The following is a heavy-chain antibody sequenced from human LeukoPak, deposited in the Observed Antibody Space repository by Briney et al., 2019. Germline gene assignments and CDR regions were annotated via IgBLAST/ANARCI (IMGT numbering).Heavy chain of an antibody. D-gene: IGHD2-2*01. J-gene: IGHJ4*02. Sequence: GGSLRLSCATSGFNFGRFWMSWVRQAPGKGLEWVANINQDGGETYYVGSVKGRFTISRDNPKNSLYLQMNSLRAEDTAVYYCAPGYCSSTSCLHYFDYWGQGTLVTVS. CDR3: APGYCSSTSCLHYFDY. V-gene: IGHV3-7*01. CDR2: INQDGGET. CDR1: GFNFGRFW.